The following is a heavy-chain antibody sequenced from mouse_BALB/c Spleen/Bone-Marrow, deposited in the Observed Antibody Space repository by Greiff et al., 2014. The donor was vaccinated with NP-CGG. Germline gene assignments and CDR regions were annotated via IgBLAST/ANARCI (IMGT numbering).Heavy chain of an antibody. D-gene: IGHD2-1*01. Sequence: EVQRVESGAELVKPGASVKLSCTASGFNIKDTYMNWVKQRPEQGLEWIGRIDPANGNTKYDPKFQGKATITADTSSNTAYLQLSSLTSEDAAVYYCAREYYGNYAWYFDVWGAGTTVTVSS. CDR2: IDPANGNT. CDR1: GFNIKDTY. V-gene: IGHV14-3*02. CDR3: AREYYGNYAWYFDV. J-gene: IGHJ1*01.